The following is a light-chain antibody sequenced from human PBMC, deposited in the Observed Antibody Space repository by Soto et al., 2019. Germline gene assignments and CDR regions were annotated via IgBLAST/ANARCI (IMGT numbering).Light chain of an antibody. Sequence: DIKMTQSPSSLSASVGDRVTITFRASQSISSYLNWYQQNPGKDPKLLIYAASSLQSGVPSRFSGSGSGTDFTLTISSLQPEDFATYYCQQSYSTPRTFGQGTRLEIK. CDR3: QQSYSTPRT. J-gene: IGKJ5*01. CDR1: QSISSY. V-gene: IGKV1-39*01. CDR2: AAS.